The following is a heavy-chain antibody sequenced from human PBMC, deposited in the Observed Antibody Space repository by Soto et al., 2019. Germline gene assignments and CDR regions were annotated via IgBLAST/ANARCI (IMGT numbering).Heavy chain of an antibody. D-gene: IGHD3-3*01. V-gene: IGHV1-18*01. CDR1: GYTFTSYG. Sequence: QVQLVQSGAEVKKPGASVKVSCKASGYTFTSYGISWVRQAPGQGLEWMGWISAYNGNTNYAQKLQGRVTMTTDTATSTAYMELRSLRSDDTAVYYCARGIERDDFCSGYSQFDYWGQGTLVTVSS. J-gene: IGHJ4*02. CDR3: ARGIERDDFCSGYSQFDY. CDR2: ISAYNGNT.